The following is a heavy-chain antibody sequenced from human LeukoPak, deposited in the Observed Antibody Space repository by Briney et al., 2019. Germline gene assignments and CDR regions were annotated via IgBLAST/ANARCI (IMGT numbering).Heavy chain of an antibody. J-gene: IGHJ4*02. CDR3: TTYPAFDH. CDR1: GFTFTNAG. CDR2: MKSKTDGGTT. Sequence: GGSLRLSCAASGFTFTNAGMSWVRQAPGKGLEWVGRMKSKTDGGTTDYAAPVKGRFTISRDDPKNTLYLQMNSLKSEDTAVYYCTTYPAFDHWGQGTLVTVSS. V-gene: IGHV3-15*01. D-gene: IGHD2-2*01.